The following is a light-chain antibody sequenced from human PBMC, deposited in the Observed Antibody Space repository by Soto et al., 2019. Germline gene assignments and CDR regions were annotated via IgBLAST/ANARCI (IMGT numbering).Light chain of an antibody. CDR2: AAS. J-gene: IGKJ4*01. CDR1: QSISSY. V-gene: IGKV1-39*01. CDR3: QKSYSTPLN. Sequence: DIQMTQSPSSLSASVGDIVTITCRASQSISSYLNWYQQKPGKAPKLLIYAASSLQSGVPSRFSGSGSGTAFTLTISSLQPEDFATYYCQKSYSTPLNFGGGTKVDIK.